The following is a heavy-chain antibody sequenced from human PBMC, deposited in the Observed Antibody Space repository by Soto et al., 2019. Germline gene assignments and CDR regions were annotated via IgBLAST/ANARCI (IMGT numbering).Heavy chain of an antibody. CDR2: MNPKSGNT. Sequence: QVQLVQSGAEVKKPGASVKVSCKASGYPFSSYDINWVRQATGQGLEWMGWMNPKSGNTGYAQKFQGRVSMTRTTSINTAYLELTSLRSEDTAVYYCAREIGDGYCSGRSCYDGFDIWGQGTMVTVSS. V-gene: IGHV1-8*01. D-gene: IGHD2-15*01. CDR1: GYPFSSYD. J-gene: IGHJ3*02. CDR3: AREIGDGYCSGRSCYDGFDI.